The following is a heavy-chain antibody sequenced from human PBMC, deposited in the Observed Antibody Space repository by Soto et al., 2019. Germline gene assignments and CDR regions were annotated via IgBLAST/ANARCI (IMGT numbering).Heavy chain of an antibody. Sequence: GGSLRLSCAASGFTFSSYSMNWVRQAPGKGLEWVSSISSSSSYIYYADSVKGRFTISRDNAKNSLYLQMNSLRAEDTAVYYCARGNREAAGPSPFYYYYYYMDVWGKGTTVTVSS. J-gene: IGHJ6*03. D-gene: IGHD6-13*01. CDR2: ISSSSSYI. CDR1: GFTFSSYS. CDR3: ARGNREAAGPSPFYYYYYYMDV. V-gene: IGHV3-21*01.